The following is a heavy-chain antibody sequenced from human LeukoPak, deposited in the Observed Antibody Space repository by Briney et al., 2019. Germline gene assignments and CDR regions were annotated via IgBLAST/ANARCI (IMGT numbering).Heavy chain of an antibody. Sequence: SQTLSLTCAISGDSVSSNSAAWNWIRQSPSSGLEWLGRTYYRSKWYNDYAVSVKSRITINPDTSKNQFSLQLNSVTPEDTAVYYCAREFSDYYDSSGYYPRGFDYWGQGTLVTVSS. D-gene: IGHD3-22*01. V-gene: IGHV6-1*01. CDR1: GDSVSSNSAA. CDR2: TYYRSKWYN. J-gene: IGHJ4*02. CDR3: AREFSDYYDSSGYYPRGFDY.